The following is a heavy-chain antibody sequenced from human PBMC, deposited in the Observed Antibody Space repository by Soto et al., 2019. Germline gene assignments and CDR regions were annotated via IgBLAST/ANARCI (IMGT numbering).Heavy chain of an antibody. Sequence: SETLSLTCTVSGGSISSYYLSWIRQPPGKDLEWIGYISYSGNTYYNPSLNSRLTISLDTSNNQFSLKLSSVTAADTAVYYCARAPYRGPNSRGAFDIWGQGTMVTVSS. J-gene: IGHJ3*02. CDR1: GGSISSYY. V-gene: IGHV4-30-4*01. D-gene: IGHD7-27*01. CDR2: ISYSGNT. CDR3: ARAPYRGPNSRGAFDI.